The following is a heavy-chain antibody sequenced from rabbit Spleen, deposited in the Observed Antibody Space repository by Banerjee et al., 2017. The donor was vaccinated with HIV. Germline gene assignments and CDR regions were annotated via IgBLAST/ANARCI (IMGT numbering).Heavy chain of an antibody. CDR1: GFSFSSTYI. V-gene: IGHV1S40*01. D-gene: IGHD1-1*01. CDR2: IGTGSSST. J-gene: IGHJ4*01. CDR3: ARTGVSGEHDYFQL. Sequence: QSLEESGGDLVKPGASLTLTCTVSGFSFSSTYIMCWVRQAPGKGLEWIACIGTGSSSTWYASWAKGRFTISKTSSTVNLKMTSLTAADMATYLCARTGVSGEHDYFQLWGPGTLVTVS.